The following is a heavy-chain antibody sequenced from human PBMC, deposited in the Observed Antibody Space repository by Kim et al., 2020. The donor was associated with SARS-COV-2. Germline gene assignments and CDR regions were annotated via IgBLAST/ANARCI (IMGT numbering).Heavy chain of an antibody. V-gene: IGHV5-51*01. D-gene: IGHD2-2*01. J-gene: IGHJ4*02. CDR3: ARSVQEIVVVPAAIRYFDY. CDR1: GYSFTSYW. Sequence: GESLKISCKCSGYSFTSYWIGWVRQMPGKGLELMGIIYPGDSDTRYSPSFQGQVTISADKSISTAYLQGSSLKASDTAMYYCARSVQEIVVVPAAIRYFDYWGQGTLVTVSS. CDR2: IYPGDSDT.